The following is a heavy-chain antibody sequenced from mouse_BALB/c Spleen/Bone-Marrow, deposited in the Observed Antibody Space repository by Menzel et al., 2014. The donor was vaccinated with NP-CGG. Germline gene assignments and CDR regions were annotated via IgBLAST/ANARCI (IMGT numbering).Heavy chain of an antibody. J-gene: IGHJ3*01. CDR1: GYTFTSYY. CDR2: IYPGNVNT. Sequence: VQLQQSGPELVKPGASVRISCKASGYTFTSYYIHWVKQRPGQGLEWIGWIYPGNVNTNYNEKFKGKATLTADKSSSTAYMQLSSLTSEDSAVYFCARGGYDGAWFAYWGRGTLVPVSA. V-gene: IGHV1S56*01. CDR3: ARGGYDGAWFAY. D-gene: IGHD2-14*01.